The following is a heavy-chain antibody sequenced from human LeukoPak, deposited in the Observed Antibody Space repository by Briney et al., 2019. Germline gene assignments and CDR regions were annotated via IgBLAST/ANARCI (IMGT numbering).Heavy chain of an antibody. CDR2: MSGSGSAI. J-gene: IGHJ4*02. CDR3: ATNAEQWLLYYFDF. V-gene: IGHV3-48*02. D-gene: IGHD6-19*01. CDR1: GFTFSSYS. Sequence: GGSLRLSCAASGFTFSSYSMNWVRQAPGKGLEWVSYMSGSGSAIYFADSVKGRFTISRDNAKNSLYLQMNSLRDEDTAVYYCATNAEQWLLYYFDFWGQGTLVTVSS.